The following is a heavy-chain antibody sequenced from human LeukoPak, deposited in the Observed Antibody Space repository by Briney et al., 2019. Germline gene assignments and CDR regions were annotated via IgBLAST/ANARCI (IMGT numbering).Heavy chain of an antibody. CDR3: ARRALIAAAGPPFDY. V-gene: IGHV3-64*01. CDR2: ISSNGGST. Sequence: PGGSPRLPCAASGVTFSSYAMHWVRQAPGEGLEYGSAISSNGGSTYYANSVKGRFTISRDNSKNTLYLQMGSLRAEDMAVYYCARRALIAAAGPPFDYWGQGTLVTVSS. CDR1: GVTFSSYA. D-gene: IGHD6-13*01. J-gene: IGHJ4*02.